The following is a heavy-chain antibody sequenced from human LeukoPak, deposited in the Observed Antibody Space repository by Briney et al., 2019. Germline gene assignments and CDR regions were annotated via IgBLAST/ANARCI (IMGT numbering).Heavy chain of an antibody. Sequence: SETLSLTCTVSGGPISSYYWSWIRQPPGKGLEWIGYIYYSGSTNYNPSLKSRVTISVDTSKNQFSLKLSSVTAADTAVYYCARDPRDAWFDPWGQGTLVTVSS. CDR2: IYYSGST. V-gene: IGHV4-59*01. CDR3: ARDPRDAWFDP. CDR1: GGPISSYY. J-gene: IGHJ5*02.